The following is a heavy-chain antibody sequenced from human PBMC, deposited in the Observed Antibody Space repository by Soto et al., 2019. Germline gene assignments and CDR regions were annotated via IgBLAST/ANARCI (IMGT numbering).Heavy chain of an antibody. CDR3: ARFDRFDYYDSSGYYPVL. D-gene: IGHD3-22*01. Sequence: SETLSLTCTVSGGSISSGDYYWSWIHQPPGKGLEWIGYIYYSGSTYYNPSLKSRVTISVDTSKNQFSLKLSSVTAADTAVYYCARFDRFDYYDSSGYYPVLWGQGTMVTVSS. V-gene: IGHV4-30-4*01. CDR1: GGSISSGDYY. J-gene: IGHJ3*01. CDR2: IYYSGST.